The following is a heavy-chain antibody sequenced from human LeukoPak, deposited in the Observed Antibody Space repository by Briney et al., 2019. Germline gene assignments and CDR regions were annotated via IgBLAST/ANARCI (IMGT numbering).Heavy chain of an antibody. Sequence: GGSLRLSCTVSGFSVSAIYLSWVRQVPGKGLQWVSGIYSAGTSFHAESLEGRFTVSRDFSKNILYLQMNSLRAEDTGVYYCARGAARMVEIATIISFEYWGQGTLVTVSS. J-gene: IGHJ4*02. CDR3: ARGAARMVEIATIISFEY. CDR1: GFSVSAIY. V-gene: IGHV3-53*01. CDR2: IYSAGTS. D-gene: IGHD5-24*01.